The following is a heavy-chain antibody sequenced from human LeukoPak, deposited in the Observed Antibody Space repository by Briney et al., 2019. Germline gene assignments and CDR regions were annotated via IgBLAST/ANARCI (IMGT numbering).Heavy chain of an antibody. Sequence: GGSLRLSCSASGFTFSDYDMNWIRQAPGKGLEWTSAISGRSSHTYYGDSVKGRFSISRDNAKNLLYLQMNGLGAEDTAVYYCGRAFPPLRTSSAGDLWGQGTLVTVSS. CDR1: GFTFSDYD. CDR2: ISGRSSHT. J-gene: IGHJ4*02. CDR3: GRAFPPLRTSSAGDL. D-gene: IGHD3-16*01. V-gene: IGHV3-21*06.